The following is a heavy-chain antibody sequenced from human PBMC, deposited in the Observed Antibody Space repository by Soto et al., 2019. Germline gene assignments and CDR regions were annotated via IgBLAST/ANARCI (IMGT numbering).Heavy chain of an antibody. CDR2: IIPMFGTT. D-gene: IGHD2-15*01. V-gene: IGHV1-69*06. Sequence: QVQLVQSGAVVKKPGSSVKVSCKASGGTFSNYAISWVRQAPGQGLEWMGQIIPMFGTTNYAQKLQGRVTITADKSTSTAYMELSSLRSEDTAVYYCARLGYCSGRNCYWGQGTLVTVSS. CDR3: ARLGYCSGRNCY. CDR1: GGTFSNYA. J-gene: IGHJ4*02.